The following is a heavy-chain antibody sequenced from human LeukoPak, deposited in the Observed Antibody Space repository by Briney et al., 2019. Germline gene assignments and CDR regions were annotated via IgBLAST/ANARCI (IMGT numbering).Heavy chain of an antibody. Sequence: SETLSLTCAVYGGSFSGYYWSWIRQPPGKGLEWIGEINHSGSTNYNPSLKSRVTIPVDTSKNQFSLKLSSVTAADTAVYYCARRPRNGPFDPWGQGTLVTVSS. CDR3: ARRPRNGPFDP. J-gene: IGHJ5*02. V-gene: IGHV4-34*01. CDR2: INHSGST. D-gene: IGHD1-1*01. CDR1: GGSFSGYY.